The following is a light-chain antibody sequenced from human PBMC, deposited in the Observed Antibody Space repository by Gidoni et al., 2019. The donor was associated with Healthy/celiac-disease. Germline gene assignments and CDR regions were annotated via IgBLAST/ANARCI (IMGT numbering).Light chain of an antibody. CDR3: QQSYSTPPTT. CDR2: AAS. V-gene: IGKV1-39*01. J-gene: IGKJ4*01. CDR1: QSISSY. Sequence: DIQMTQSPSSLSASVGDRVTITCRASQSISSYLNWYQQKPGKAPELLIYAASSLQSGVPSRFSGSGSGTDFTLTISSLQPEDFATYYCQQSYSTPPTTFGGXTKVEIK.